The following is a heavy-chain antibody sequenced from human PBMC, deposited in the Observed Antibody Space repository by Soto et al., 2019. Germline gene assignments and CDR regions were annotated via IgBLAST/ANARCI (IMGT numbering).Heavy chain of an antibody. Sequence: ASVKVSCKASGYTFTSYAMHWVRQAPGQRLEWMGWTNAGNGNTKYSQKFQGRVTITRDTSASTAYMELSSLRSEDTAVYYCARGELELYYYYGMDVWGQGTTVTVSS. V-gene: IGHV1-3*01. CDR3: ARGELELYYYYGMDV. D-gene: IGHD1-7*01. J-gene: IGHJ6*02. CDR1: GYTFTSYA. CDR2: TNAGNGNT.